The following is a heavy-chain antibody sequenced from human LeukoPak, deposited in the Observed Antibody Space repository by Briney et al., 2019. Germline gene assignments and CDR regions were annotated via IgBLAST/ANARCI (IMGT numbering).Heavy chain of an antibody. V-gene: IGHV4-34*01. CDR2: ISHRGST. J-gene: IGHJ5*02. D-gene: IGHD3-3*01. CDR1: GGSFTGYY. CDR3: ARERGRPIFGVVKHWFDP. Sequence: SETLSLTCAVYGGSFTGYYWSWIRQPPGKGLEWIGEISHRGSTNYNPSLKSRVTISVYTSKNQFSLKLTSVTAADTAVYYCARERGRPIFGVVKHWFDPWGQGNLVTVSS.